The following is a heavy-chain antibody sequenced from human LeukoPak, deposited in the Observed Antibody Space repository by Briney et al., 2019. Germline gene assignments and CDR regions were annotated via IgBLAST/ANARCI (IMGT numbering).Heavy chain of an antibody. V-gene: IGHV3-21*01. D-gene: IGHD3-10*02. Sequence: PGGSLRLSCAASGFSFSDYSMIWVRQAPGKGLEWVSSLSSSRSYIYYADSVKGRFTISRDNAKNSLYLQMNSLRAKDTAVYYCAELGITMIGGVWGKGTTVTISS. CDR3: AELGITMIGGV. CDR2: LSSSRSYI. CDR1: GFSFSDYS. J-gene: IGHJ6*04.